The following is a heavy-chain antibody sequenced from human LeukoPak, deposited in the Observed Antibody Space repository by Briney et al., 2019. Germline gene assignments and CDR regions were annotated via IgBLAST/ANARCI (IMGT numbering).Heavy chain of an antibody. CDR1: GGSISSYY. Sequence: ETLSLTCTVSGGSISSYYWSWVRQAPGKGLEWVSYISSSSSTIYYADSVKGRFTISRDNAKNSLYLQMNSLRAEDTAVYYCARVREYSSSWFDYWGQGTLVTVSS. V-gene: IGHV3-48*04. D-gene: IGHD6-13*01. CDR3: ARVREYSSSWFDY. J-gene: IGHJ4*02. CDR2: ISSSSSTI.